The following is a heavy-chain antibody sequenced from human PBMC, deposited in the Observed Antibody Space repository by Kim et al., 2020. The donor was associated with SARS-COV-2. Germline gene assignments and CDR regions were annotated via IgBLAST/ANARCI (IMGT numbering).Heavy chain of an antibody. CDR3: ARAGELERRLDY. CDR2: ISYDGSNK. J-gene: IGHJ4*02. Sequence: GGSLRLSCAASGFTFSSYAMHWVRQAPGKGLEWVAVISYDGSNKYYADSVKGRFTISRDNSKNTLYLQMNSLRAEDTAVYYCARAGELERRLDYWGQGTLVTVSS. CDR1: GFTFSSYA. D-gene: IGHD1-1*01. V-gene: IGHV3-30-3*01.